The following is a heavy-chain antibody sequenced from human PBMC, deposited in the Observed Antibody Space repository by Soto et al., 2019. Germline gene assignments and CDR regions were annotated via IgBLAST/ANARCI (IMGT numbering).Heavy chain of an antibody. CDR1: GFTFSDHY. CDR3: ARDISTRYSYGNSVSLDF. J-gene: IGHJ4*02. V-gene: IGHV3-72*01. CDR2: TRNKPNSYTT. Sequence: GGSLRLSCAASGFTFSDHYMDWVRQAPGKGLEWVGRTRNKPNSYTTEYAASVKGRFTISRDDSKNSLYLQMNSLKTEDTAEYYCARDISTRYSYGNSVSLDFWGQGT. D-gene: IGHD3-22*01.